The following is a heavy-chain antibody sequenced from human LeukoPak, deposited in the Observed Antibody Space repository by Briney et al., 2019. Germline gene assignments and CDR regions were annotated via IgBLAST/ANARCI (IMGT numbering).Heavy chain of an antibody. J-gene: IGHJ5*02. CDR1: GFTFSSYS. CDR2: ISSSSSYI. D-gene: IGHD3-9*01. V-gene: IGHV3-21*01. Sequence: PGGSLRLSCAASGFTFSSYSMNWVRQAPGKGLEWVSSISSSSSYIYYADSVKGRFTISRDNAKNSLYLQMNSLRAEDTAVYYCARDAYYDILTNWFDPWGQGTLVTVSS. CDR3: ARDAYYDILTNWFDP.